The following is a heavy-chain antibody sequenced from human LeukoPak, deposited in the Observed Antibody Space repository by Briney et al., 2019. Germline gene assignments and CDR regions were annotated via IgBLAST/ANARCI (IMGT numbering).Heavy chain of an antibody. CDR3: ARGRVGGKVVTYYMDV. J-gene: IGHJ6*03. Sequence: ASVKVSCKASGYTFPSYDIFWVRQATGQGLEWMGWMNPNSGNTGYSEKFRGRVTMTRQTSISTAYMKLSSLKSDDTAVYYCARGRVGGKVVTYYMDVWGEGTTVTVSS. V-gene: IGHV1-8*01. CDR1: GYTFPSYD. CDR2: MNPNSGNT. D-gene: IGHD2-21*02.